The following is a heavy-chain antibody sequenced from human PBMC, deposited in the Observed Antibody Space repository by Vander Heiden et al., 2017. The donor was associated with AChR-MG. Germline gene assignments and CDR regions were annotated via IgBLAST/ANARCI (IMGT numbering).Heavy chain of an antibody. CDR2: ISSNGGST. CDR3: ARDSGTHAFDI. CDR1: AFTFSSYA. J-gene: IGHJ3*02. V-gene: IGHV3-64*01. Sequence: EVQLVESGGGLVQPGGSLRLSCAASAFTFSSYAMHWVRQAPGKGLEYVSAISSNGGSTYYANSVKGRFTIFRDNSKNTLYLQMGSLRAEDMAVYYCARDSGTHAFDIWGQGTMVTVSS.